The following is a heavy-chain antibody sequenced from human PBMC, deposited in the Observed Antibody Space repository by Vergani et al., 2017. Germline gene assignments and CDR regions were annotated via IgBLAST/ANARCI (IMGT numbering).Heavy chain of an antibody. D-gene: IGHD6-13*01. CDR1: GGTFSSYT. V-gene: IGHV1-69*02. Sequence: QVQLVQSGAEVKKPGSSVKVSCKASGGTFSSYTISWVRQAPGQGLEWMGRIIPILGIANYAQKFQGRVTITADKSTSTAYMELSSRRSEDTAVYYCAGVSSSWYVNLFDPWGQGTLVTVSS. CDR3: AGVSSSWYVNLFDP. J-gene: IGHJ5*02. CDR2: IIPILGIA.